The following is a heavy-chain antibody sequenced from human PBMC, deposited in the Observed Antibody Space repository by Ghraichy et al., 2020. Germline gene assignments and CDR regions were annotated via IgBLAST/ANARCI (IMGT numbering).Heavy chain of an antibody. CDR2: INHSGST. Sequence: SETLSLTCAVYGGSFSGYYWSWIRQPPGKGLEWIGEINHSGSTNYNPSLKSRVTISVDTSKNQFSLKLSSVTAADTAVYYCARGIVVVPAASWNWFDPWGQGTLVTVSS. CDR3: ARGIVVVPAASWNWFDP. J-gene: IGHJ5*02. D-gene: IGHD2-2*01. V-gene: IGHV4-34*01. CDR1: GGSFSGYY.